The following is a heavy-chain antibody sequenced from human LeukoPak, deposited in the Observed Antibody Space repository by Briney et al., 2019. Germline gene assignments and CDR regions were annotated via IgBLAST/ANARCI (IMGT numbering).Heavy chain of an antibody. CDR1: GYTFSSYW. D-gene: IGHD6-13*01. Sequence: GESLKISCKGSGYTFSSYWIGWVRQMPGKGLEWMGIIYPEDSDTRYTPSFQGQVTISADKSITTAYLQWSSLKASDTAMYYCARLSGLYSSSRSGGYFDYWGLGTLVTVSS. CDR3: ARLSGLYSSSRSGGYFDY. V-gene: IGHV5-51*01. CDR2: IYPEDSDT. J-gene: IGHJ4*02.